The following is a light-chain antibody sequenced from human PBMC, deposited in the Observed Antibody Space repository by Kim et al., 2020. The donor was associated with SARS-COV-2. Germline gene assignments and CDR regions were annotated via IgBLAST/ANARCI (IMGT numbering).Light chain of an antibody. V-gene: IGKV1-39*01. CDR1: QNVTSY. CDR3: LQSYSTPT. J-gene: IGKJ1*01. CDR2: AAS. Sequence: LSASVGDRVTITCRASQNVTSYLNWYQQKPEKAPKLLIYAASTLQSGVPSRFSGSGSGTDFTLTISSLQPEDFATYYCLQSYSTPTFGQGTKVDIK.